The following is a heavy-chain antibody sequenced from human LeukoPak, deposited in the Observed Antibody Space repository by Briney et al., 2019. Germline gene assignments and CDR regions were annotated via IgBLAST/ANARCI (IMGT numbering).Heavy chain of an antibody. D-gene: IGHD4-11*01. CDR1: GFTLSTYA. Sequence: GGSLRLSCVASGFTLSTYAMSWVRQAPGKGLEWVSRIDGSGDNTYYADSVKGRFTISRDNSKNTLYFQMNSLRAEDTAVYYCAKERPTTTTFDYWGQGTLVTVS. V-gene: IGHV3-23*01. CDR3: AKERPTTTTFDY. CDR2: IDGSGDNT. J-gene: IGHJ4*02.